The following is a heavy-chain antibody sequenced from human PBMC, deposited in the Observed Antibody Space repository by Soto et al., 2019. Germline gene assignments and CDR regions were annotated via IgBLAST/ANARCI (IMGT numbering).Heavy chain of an antibody. CDR3: ATHHDYGDYRDAFDI. J-gene: IGHJ3*02. D-gene: IGHD4-17*01. CDR2: IYYVGST. CDR1: GGSISGSRYY. V-gene: IGHV4-39*01. Sequence: SETLSLTCSVSGGSISGSRYYWGWIRQPPGKGLEWIGSIYYVGSTYYNPSLKSRVTISVDTSKNQFSLKLTSVTAADTAVYYCATHHDYGDYRDAFDIWGQGTMVTVSS.